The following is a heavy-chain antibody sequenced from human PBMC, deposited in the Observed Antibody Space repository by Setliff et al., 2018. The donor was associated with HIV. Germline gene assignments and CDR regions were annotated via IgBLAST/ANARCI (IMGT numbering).Heavy chain of an antibody. D-gene: IGHD1-26*01. CDR3: ARLGYSGSLVGAFDV. V-gene: IGHV4-34*01. Sequence: PSETLSLTCAVYGGSLTGYFWTWIRQSPGKGLEWVGQVNRDGGAHYNPSLRSRVTISVDTSKNQFSLRLSSVTAADTAVYYCARLGYSGSLVGAFDVWGQGTMVTVSS. J-gene: IGHJ3*01. CDR2: VNRDGGA. CDR1: GGSLTGYF.